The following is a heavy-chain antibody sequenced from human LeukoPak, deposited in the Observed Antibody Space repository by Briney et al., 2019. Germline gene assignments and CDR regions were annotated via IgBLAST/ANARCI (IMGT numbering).Heavy chain of an antibody. Sequence: PSETLSLTCTVSGGSISSYYWGWIRQPPGKGLEWIGSIYYSGSTYYNPSLKSRVTISVDTSKNQFSLKLSSVTAADTAVYYCASGRFGEFLSWGQGTLVTVSS. D-gene: IGHD3-10*01. CDR2: IYYSGST. J-gene: IGHJ5*02. V-gene: IGHV4-39*01. CDR1: GGSISSYY. CDR3: ASGRFGEFLS.